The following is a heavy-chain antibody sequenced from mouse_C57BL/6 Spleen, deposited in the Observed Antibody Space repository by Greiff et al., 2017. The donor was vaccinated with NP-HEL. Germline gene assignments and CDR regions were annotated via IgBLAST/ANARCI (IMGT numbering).Heavy chain of an antibody. J-gene: IGHJ1*03. D-gene: IGHD2-4*01. V-gene: IGHV10-1*01. Sequence: EVMLVESGGGLVQPKGSLKLSCAASGFSFNTYAMNWVRQAPGKGLEWVARIRSKSNNYATYYADSVKDRFTIYRDDSESMLYLQMNNLKTEDTAMYYCVRQVYYDYDGWYFEVWGTGTTVTVSS. CDR1: GFSFNTYA. CDR2: IRSKSNNYAT. CDR3: VRQVYYDYDGWYFEV.